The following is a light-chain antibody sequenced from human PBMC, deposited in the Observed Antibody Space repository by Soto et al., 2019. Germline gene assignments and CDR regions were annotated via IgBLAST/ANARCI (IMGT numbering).Light chain of an antibody. J-gene: IGKJ1*01. CDR3: QQRSNWPPGWT. Sequence: IVLTQSPATLSLSPGESATLSCRARQSVSSYLAWYQQKPGQAPRLLIYDASNRATGIPARFSGSGSGTDFTLTISSLEPEDFAVYYCQQRSNWPPGWTFGQGTKVDIK. V-gene: IGKV3-11*01. CDR2: DAS. CDR1: QSVSSY.